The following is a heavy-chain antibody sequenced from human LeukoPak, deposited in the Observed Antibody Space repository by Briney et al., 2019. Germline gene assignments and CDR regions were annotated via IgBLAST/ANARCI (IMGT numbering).Heavy chain of an antibody. CDR2: MNPNSGNT. V-gene: IGHV1-8*01. J-gene: IGHJ5*02. Sequence: ASVKVSCKASGYTFTSHDINWVRQATGQGLGWMGWMNPNSGNTGYAQKFQGRVTMTRNTSISTAYMELSSLRSEDTAVYYCARAPDSSGWSDWFDPWGQGTLVTVSS. CDR3: ARAPDSSGWSDWFDP. CDR1: GYTFTSHD. D-gene: IGHD6-19*01.